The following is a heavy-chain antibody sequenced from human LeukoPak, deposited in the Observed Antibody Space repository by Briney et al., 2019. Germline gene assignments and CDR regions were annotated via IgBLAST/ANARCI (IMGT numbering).Heavy chain of an antibody. D-gene: IGHD3-22*01. CDR3: AREGYYDGSGYYSRAHFDY. V-gene: IGHV1-69*13. Sequence: GASVNVSCTASGGTFPNFAFSWVRQAPGQGLEWLGVIIPVFGTTFYAQKFQGRVTITADESTNTAFLELSSLRSEDTALYYCAREGYYDGSGYYSRAHFDYWGQGTQVTVSS. CDR2: IIPVFGTT. J-gene: IGHJ4*02. CDR1: GGTFPNFA.